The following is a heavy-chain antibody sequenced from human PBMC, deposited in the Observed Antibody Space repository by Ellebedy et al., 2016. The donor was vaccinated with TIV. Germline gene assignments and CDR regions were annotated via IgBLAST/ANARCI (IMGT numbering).Heavy chain of an antibody. V-gene: IGHV5-51*01. D-gene: IGHD2-8*01. J-gene: IGHJ4*02. CDR2: IYHGDSDT. CDR1: GYTFSNYW. Sequence: GESLKIFCKAFGYTFSNYWIGWVRQVPGKGLEWMGIIYHGDSDTRYSPSFQGHVTISADKSVDTAYLQWSGLKASDTAMYYCARRANRVRAPFAYWGQGVLVTVSS. CDR3: ARRANRVRAPFAY.